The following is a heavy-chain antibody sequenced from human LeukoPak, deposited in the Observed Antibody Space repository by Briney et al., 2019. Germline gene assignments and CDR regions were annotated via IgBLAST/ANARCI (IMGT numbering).Heavy chain of an antibody. D-gene: IGHD3-22*01. CDR3: ARAHYDSSGYYYYYYMDV. CDR2: IYSGGST. V-gene: IGHV3-66*02. CDR1: GFTVSSNY. Sequence: PGGSLRLSCAASGFTVSSNYMSWVRQAPGKGLEWVSVIYSGGSTYYADSVKGRFTISRDNSKTTLYLQMNSLRAEDTAVYYCARAHYDSSGYYYYYYMDVWGKGTTVTVSS. J-gene: IGHJ6*03.